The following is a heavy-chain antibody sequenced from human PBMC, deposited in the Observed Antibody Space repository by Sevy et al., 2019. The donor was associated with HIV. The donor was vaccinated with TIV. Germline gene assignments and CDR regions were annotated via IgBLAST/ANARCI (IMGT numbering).Heavy chain of an antibody. CDR2: ILYDGFNK. CDR1: GFTFSRYG. V-gene: IGHV3-30*03. Sequence: GGSLRLSCGASGFTFSRYGMHWVRQAPGKGLEWVAIILYDGFNKHYADSVKGRFTISRDNSTNTVYLQMNSLRTEDTAVYYCARDRVASSSYVLGYYYGMDVWGQGTTVTVSS. CDR3: ARDRVASSSYVLGYYYGMDV. D-gene: IGHD5-12*01. J-gene: IGHJ6*02.